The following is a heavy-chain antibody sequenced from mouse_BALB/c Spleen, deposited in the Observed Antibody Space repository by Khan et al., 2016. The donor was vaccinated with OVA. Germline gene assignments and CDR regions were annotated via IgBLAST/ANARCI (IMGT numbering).Heavy chain of an antibody. CDR2: ISSGSSTI. CDR3: ARRGGKYYAMDY. J-gene: IGHJ4*01. Sequence: EVELVESGGGLVQPGGSRKLSCAASGFTFSSFGMHWVRQAPEKGLEWVAYISSGSSTIYYADTVKGRFTISRDNPKNTLFLQMTSLRTEDTAMYSCARRGGKYYAMDYWGQGTSVPVSS. CDR1: GFTFSSFG. V-gene: IGHV5-17*02.